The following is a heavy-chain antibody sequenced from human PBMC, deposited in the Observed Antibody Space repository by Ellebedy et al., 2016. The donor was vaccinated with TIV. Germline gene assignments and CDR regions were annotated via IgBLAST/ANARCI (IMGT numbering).Heavy chain of an antibody. CDR1: GYTFSSYG. D-gene: IGHD6-13*01. CDR2: ISASNGNT. V-gene: IGHV1-18*01. Sequence: ASVKVSCKTSGYTFSSYGISWVRQAPGQGLEWMGWISASNGNTNYAQKFQGRVTMTTDTSTSTAYMELRSLRSGDTAVYYCARDFFVSAASPEDDAFDFWGQGTMVTV. CDR3: ARDFFVSAASPEDDAFDF. J-gene: IGHJ3*01.